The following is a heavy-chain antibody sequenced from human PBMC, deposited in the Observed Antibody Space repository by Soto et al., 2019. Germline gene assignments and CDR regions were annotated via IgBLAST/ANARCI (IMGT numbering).Heavy chain of an antibody. D-gene: IGHD2-8*01. CDR3: ARDCHCTTGVCFNNWFDP. Sequence: PSETLSLTCTFPVASISRGGYYWSWIRKHQGKGLEWIGYIYYSGGTYYNPSLKSRVIISVDTSKNQFSLKLSSVTAADTAVYYCARDCHCTTGVCFNNWFDPWGQGTLVTVSS. J-gene: IGHJ5*02. V-gene: IGHV4-31*03. CDR2: IYYSGGT. CDR1: VASISRGGYY.